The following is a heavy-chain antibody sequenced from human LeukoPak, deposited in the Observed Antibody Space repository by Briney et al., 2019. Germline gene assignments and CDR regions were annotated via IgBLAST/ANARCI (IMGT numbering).Heavy chain of an antibody. CDR1: GYSISSGYY. Sequence: PETLSLTCTVSGYSISSGYYWGWIRQPPGKGLEWIGSIYHSGSTYYNPSLKSRVTTSVDTSKNQFSLKLSSVTAADTAVYYCARTMVRGHFDYWGQGTLVTVSS. CDR3: ARTMVRGHFDY. J-gene: IGHJ4*02. V-gene: IGHV4-38-2*02. D-gene: IGHD3-10*01. CDR2: IYHSGST.